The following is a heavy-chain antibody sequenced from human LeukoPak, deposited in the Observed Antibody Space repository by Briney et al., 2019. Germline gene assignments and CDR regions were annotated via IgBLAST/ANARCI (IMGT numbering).Heavy chain of an antibody. CDR1: GFTFSSYA. CDR2: ISSSSSTI. D-gene: IGHD6-6*01. J-gene: IGHJ4*02. V-gene: IGHV3-48*01. CDR3: ARDGPQMAAPFDY. Sequence: QTGGSLRLSCAASGFTFSSYAMSWVRQAPGKGLEWVSYISSSSSTIYYADSVKGRFTISRDNAKNSLYLQMNSLRAEDTAVYYCARDGPQMAAPFDYWGQGTLVTVSS.